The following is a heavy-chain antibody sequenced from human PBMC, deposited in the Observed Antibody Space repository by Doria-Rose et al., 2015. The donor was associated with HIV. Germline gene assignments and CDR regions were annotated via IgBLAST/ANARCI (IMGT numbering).Heavy chain of an antibody. J-gene: IGHJ4*02. CDR2: IFSDDER. CDR3: ARIKSSRWYHKYYFDF. V-gene: IGHV2-26*01. D-gene: IGHD6-13*01. CDR1: GVSLSSPGMG. Sequence: ESGPVLVKPTETLTLTCTVSGVSLSSPGMGVSWIRQPPGKALEWLANIFSDDERSYKPSLKSRLTISRGTSKSQVVLTMTDVDPVDTATYYCARIKSSRWYHKYYFDFWGQGTLVIVAA.